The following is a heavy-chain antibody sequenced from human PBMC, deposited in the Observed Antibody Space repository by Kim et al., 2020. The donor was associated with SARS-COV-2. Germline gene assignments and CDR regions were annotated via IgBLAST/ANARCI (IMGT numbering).Heavy chain of an antibody. CDR2: IYHSGST. V-gene: IGHV4-38-2*02. D-gene: IGHD5-18*01. CDR3: ARDRQYSYVTEV. J-gene: IGHJ6*02. Sequence: SETLSLICTVSGYSISSGYYWGWIRQPPGKGLEWIGSIYHSGSTYYNPSLKSRVTISVDTSKNQFSLKLSSVTAADTAVYYCARDRQYSYVTEVWGQGTTVTVSS. CDR1: GYSISSGYY.